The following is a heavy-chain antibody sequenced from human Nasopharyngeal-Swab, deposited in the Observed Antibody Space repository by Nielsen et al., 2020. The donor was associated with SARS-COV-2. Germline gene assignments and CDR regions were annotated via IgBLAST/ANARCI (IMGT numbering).Heavy chain of an antibody. J-gene: IGHJ6*03. V-gene: IGHV4-59*08. CDR1: GGSISSYY. D-gene: IGHD2/OR15-2a*01. CDR3: ARHVRYYYYYMDV. Sequence: GSLRLSCTVSGGSISSYYWSWIRKPPGKGLEWIGYIYYSGSTNYNPSLKSRVPISVDTSKNQFSLKLSSVTAADTAVYYCARHVRYYYYYMDVWGKGTTVTVSS. CDR2: IYYSGST.